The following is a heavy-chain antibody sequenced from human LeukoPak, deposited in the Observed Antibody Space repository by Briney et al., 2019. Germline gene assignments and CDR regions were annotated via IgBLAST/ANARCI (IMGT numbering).Heavy chain of an antibody. V-gene: IGHV3-11*01. D-gene: IGHD3-3*01. CDR2: ISSSGSTI. Sequence: PGGSLRLSCAASGFTFSDYYMSWIRQAPGKGLEWVSYISSSGSTIYYADSVKGRFTISRDNAKNSLYLQMNSLRAEDTAVYYCARSQSPCVDFWSGYYTSYYYYGMDVWGQGTTVTVSS. J-gene: IGHJ6*02. CDR3: ARSQSPCVDFWSGYYTSYYYYGMDV. CDR1: GFTFSDYY.